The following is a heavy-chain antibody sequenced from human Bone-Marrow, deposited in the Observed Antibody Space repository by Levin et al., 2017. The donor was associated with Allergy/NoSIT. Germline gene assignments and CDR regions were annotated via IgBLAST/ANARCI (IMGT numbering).Heavy chain of an antibody. Sequence: SCTVSGGSISSSSYYWGWIRQPPGKGLEWIGSIYYSGSTYYNPSLKSRVTISVDTSKNQFSLKLSSVTAADTAVYYCAKHSSGWYYYYGMDVWGQGTTVTVSS. V-gene: IGHV4-39*01. CDR1: GGSISSSSYY. CDR2: IYYSGST. D-gene: IGHD6-19*01. CDR3: AKHSSGWYYYYGMDV. J-gene: IGHJ6*02.